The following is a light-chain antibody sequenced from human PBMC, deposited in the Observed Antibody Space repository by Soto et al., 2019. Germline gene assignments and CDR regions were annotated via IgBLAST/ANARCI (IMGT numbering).Light chain of an antibody. V-gene: IGKV3D-7*01. J-gene: IGKJ5*01. CDR3: QQRSSAIT. CDR2: GAS. Sequence: ESVMTQSPTTLSLSPGPRPTLACRASQSVSSSYLSWYQQKPGQAPRILIYGASTRATGIPARFSGSGSGTDFTLTISSLEPEDFAVYYCQQRSSAITFGQGTRLETK. CDR1: QSVSSSY.